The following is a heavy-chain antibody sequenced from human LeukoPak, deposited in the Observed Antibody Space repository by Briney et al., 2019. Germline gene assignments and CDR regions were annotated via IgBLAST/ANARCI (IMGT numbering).Heavy chain of an antibody. D-gene: IGHD1-7*01. CDR2: TSDRGDYT. J-gene: IGHJ4*02. CDR3: ARKAQYNGHYPLDY. Sequence: PGGSLRLSCAASGFTFTSYSMNWVRQAPGKGLEWVSGTSDRGDYTYYADSVKGRFIISRDSSKNTLFLQMNSLRAEDTALYFCARKAQYNGHYPLDYWGQGTLVTVSS. V-gene: IGHV3-23*01. CDR1: GFTFTSYS.